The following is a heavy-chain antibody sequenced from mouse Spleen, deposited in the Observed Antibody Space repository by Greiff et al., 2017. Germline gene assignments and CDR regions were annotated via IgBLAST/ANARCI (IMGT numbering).Heavy chain of an antibody. CDR2: IWGDEST. CDR1: GFSLTSYG. V-gene: IGHV2-3*01. CDR3: AKCTTIVYYYAMDY. Sequence: VQLKQSGPGLVAPSQSLSFSCTVSGFSLTSYGVSWVRQPPGKGLEWLGVIWGDESTNYNSAPISRLSSSKYISKSQVFITLNSQQTDDTATYYCAKCTTIVYYYAMDYWGQGTSVTVSS. J-gene: IGHJ4*01. D-gene: IGHD1-1*01.